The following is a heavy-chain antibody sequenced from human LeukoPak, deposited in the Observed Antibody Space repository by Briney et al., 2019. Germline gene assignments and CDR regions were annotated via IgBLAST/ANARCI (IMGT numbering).Heavy chain of an antibody. D-gene: IGHD5-12*01. CDR1: GYSFTNYY. Sequence: ASVKVSCKASGYSFTNYYIHWVRQAPGQGLEWMGIINPSGGSTSYAQKFQGRVTMTRDMSTSTVYMELSSLRSEDTAVYYCAREGGRYAGWFDPWGQGTLVTVSS. CDR3: AREGGRYAGWFDP. J-gene: IGHJ5*02. V-gene: IGHV1-46*01. CDR2: INPSGGST.